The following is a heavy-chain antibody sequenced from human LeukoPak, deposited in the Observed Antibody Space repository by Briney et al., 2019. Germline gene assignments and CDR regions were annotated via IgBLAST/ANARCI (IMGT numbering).Heavy chain of an antibody. V-gene: IGHV1-69*06. Sequence: ASVKVSCKASGGTFSSYAISWVRQAPGQGLEWMGGIIPIFGTANYAQKFQGRVTITADKSTSTAYMELSSLRSEDTAVYYCAREDTVVTPGAEYFQHWGQGTLVTVSS. CDR3: AREDTVVTPGAEYFQH. CDR2: IIPIFGTA. J-gene: IGHJ1*01. CDR1: GGTFSSYA. D-gene: IGHD4-23*01.